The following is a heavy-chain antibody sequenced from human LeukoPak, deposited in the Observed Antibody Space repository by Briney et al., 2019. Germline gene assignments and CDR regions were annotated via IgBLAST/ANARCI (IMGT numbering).Heavy chain of an antibody. CDR1: GYTFTGYY. V-gene: IGHV1-2*02. CDR2: INPNSGGT. CDR3: ARSPEWLVPYYFDY. Sequence: ASVKVSCKASGYTFTGYYMHWVRQAPGQGLEWMGWINPNSGGTNYAQKFQGRVTMTRDTSISTAYMELSRLRSDDTAVYYRARSPEWLVPYYFDYWGQGTLVTVSS. D-gene: IGHD6-19*01. J-gene: IGHJ4*02.